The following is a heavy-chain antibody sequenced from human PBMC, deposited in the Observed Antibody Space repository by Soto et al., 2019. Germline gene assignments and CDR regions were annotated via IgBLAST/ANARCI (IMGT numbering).Heavy chain of an antibody. CDR1: GFTFSSYA. CDR2: ISGSGGST. J-gene: IGHJ4*02. Sequence: GGSLRVYCGASGFTFSSYAMSWVRQAPGKGLEWVSAISGSGGSTYYADSVKGRFTISRDNSKKTLYLQMNSLRAEDTAVYYCAKGGTIFGVVIIAPFDYWGQGTLVTVSS. D-gene: IGHD3-3*01. CDR3: AKGGTIFGVVIIAPFDY. V-gene: IGHV3-23*01.